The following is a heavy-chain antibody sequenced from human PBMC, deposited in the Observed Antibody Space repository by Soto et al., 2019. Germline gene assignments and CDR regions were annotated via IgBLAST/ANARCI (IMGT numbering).Heavy chain of an antibody. Sequence: QVQLVQSGAEVKKPGSSVKVSCKASGGTFSSYAISWVRQAPGQGLEWMGGIIPSFGTANYAQKIQGRVTITADETTSTAYMELSSLRSEDTAVYYCARGYYDSSGYYDPYFVFQHWGQGTLVTVSS. CDR3: ARGYYDSSGYYDPYFVFQH. V-gene: IGHV1-69*01. CDR1: GGTFSSYA. D-gene: IGHD3-22*01. J-gene: IGHJ1*01. CDR2: IIPSFGTA.